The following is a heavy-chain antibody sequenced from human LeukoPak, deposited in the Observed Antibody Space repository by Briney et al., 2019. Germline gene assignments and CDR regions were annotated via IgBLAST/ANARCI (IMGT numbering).Heavy chain of an antibody. CDR1: GGPFSDYS. J-gene: IGHJ4*02. D-gene: IGHD6-13*01. CDR2: INHSGST. CDR3: ARAPKSNSYFFDY. Sequence: SDTLSLTCAVYGGPFSDYSWTWVRQPPGKGLEWIGEINHSGSTNYSPSLKSRVTISVDTSKNQFSLKLSSVTAADTAVYYCARAPKSNSYFFDYWGLGTLVTVSS. V-gene: IGHV4-34*01.